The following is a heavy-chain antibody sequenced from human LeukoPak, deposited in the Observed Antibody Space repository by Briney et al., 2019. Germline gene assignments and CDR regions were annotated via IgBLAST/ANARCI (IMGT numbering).Heavy chain of an antibody. D-gene: IGHD6-19*01. CDR3: ARLAVAGPKVDY. CDR2: IYHSGST. Sequence: PSETLSLTCAVSGYSISSGYYWGWIRQPPGKGLEWIGSIYHSGSTYCNPSLKSRVTISVDTSKNQFSLKLSSVAAADTAVYYCARLAVAGPKVDYWGQGTLDTVSS. J-gene: IGHJ4*02. V-gene: IGHV4-38-2*01. CDR1: GYSISSGYY.